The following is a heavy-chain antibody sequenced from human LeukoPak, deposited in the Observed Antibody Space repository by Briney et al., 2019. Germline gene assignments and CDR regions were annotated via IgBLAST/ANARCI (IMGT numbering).Heavy chain of an antibody. Sequence: PSETLSLTCTVSGGSISSGDYYWSWLRQPPGKGLEWIGYIYYSGSTNYNPSLKSRVTISVDTSKNQFSLKLSSVTAADTAVYYCARGSQLPRGRTYYYDSSGYYLAPHRYGMDVWGQGTTVTVSS. CDR1: GGSISSGDYY. CDR3: ARGSQLPRGRTYYYDSSGYYLAPHRYGMDV. D-gene: IGHD3-22*01. J-gene: IGHJ6*02. V-gene: IGHV4-30-4*01. CDR2: IYYSGST.